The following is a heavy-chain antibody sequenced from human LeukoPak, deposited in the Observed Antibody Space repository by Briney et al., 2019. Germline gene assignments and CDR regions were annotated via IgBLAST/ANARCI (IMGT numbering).Heavy chain of an antibody. Sequence: ASVKVSCKPSGYTFTGYYMHWVRKPPGQGLEWMGWINPNSGGTNYAQKFQGRVTMTRDTSISTAYMELSSLRSEDTAVYYCARGFWSASGYWGQGTLVTVSS. CDR1: GYTFTGYY. D-gene: IGHD3-3*01. CDR3: ARGFWSASGY. J-gene: IGHJ4*02. V-gene: IGHV1-2*02. CDR2: INPNSGGT.